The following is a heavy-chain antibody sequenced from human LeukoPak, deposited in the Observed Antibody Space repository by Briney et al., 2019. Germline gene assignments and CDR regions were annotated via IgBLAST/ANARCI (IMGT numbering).Heavy chain of an antibody. J-gene: IGHJ6*02. V-gene: IGHV1-2*02. Sequence: GASVKVSCKASGYTFTGYYMHWVRQAPGQGLEWMGWINPNSGGTNYAQKLQGRVTMTRDTSISTAYMDLSRLRSDDTAVYYCARGPYYDFWSGRGYYYGMDVWGQGTTVTVSS. CDR3: ARGPYYDFWSGRGYYYGMDV. CDR2: INPNSGGT. CDR1: GYTFTGYY. D-gene: IGHD3-3*01.